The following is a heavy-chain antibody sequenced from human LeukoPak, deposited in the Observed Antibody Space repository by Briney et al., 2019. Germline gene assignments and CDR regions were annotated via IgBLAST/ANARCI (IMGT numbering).Heavy chain of an antibody. D-gene: IGHD3-3*01. CDR2: IDPSDSYT. CDR3: ARQGTSEDYYGMDV. J-gene: IGHJ6*04. V-gene: IGHV5-10-1*01. Sequence: GASLKISCKGSGYSFTSYWISWVRQMPGKGQEWMGRIDPSDSYTNYSPSFQGHVTISADKSISTAYLQWSSLKASDTAMYYCARQGTSEDYYGMDVWGKGTTVTVSS. CDR1: GYSFTSYW.